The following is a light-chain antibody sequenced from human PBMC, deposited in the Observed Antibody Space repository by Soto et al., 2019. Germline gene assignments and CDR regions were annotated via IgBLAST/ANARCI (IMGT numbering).Light chain of an antibody. CDR1: QSISSY. CDR3: QQLNSDPLT. J-gene: IGKJ4*01. Sequence: IQLTQSPSSLSASVGDRVTITCRASQSISSYLAWYQQKPGKAPKLLLYAASTLKRGVPSRLSCSGSGTEFTRTSRSLQAEDFATYYCQQLNSDPLTFGGGTKVEIK. CDR2: AAS. V-gene: IGKV1-9*01.